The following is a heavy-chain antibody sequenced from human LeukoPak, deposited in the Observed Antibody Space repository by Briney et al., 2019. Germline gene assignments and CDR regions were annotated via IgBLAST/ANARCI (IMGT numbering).Heavy chain of an antibody. CDR1: GITFSSYW. CDR3: GVFDWYFDL. V-gene: IGHV3-7*01. J-gene: IGHJ2*01. Sequence: AGGSLRLSCAASGITFSSYWMSWVRQAPGKGLEWVANIKQDGSEKYYVDSVKGRFTISRDNAKNSLNLQMNSLRAGDTAVYYCGVFDWYFDLWGRGTLVTVSS. D-gene: IGHD3-10*02. CDR2: IKQDGSEK.